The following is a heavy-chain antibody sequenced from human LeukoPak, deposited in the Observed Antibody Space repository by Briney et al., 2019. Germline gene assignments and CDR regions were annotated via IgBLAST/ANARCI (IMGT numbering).Heavy chain of an antibody. V-gene: IGHV3-30-3*01. CDR3: ARGFARFDP. Sequence: PGRSLRLSCAASGFTFSSYAMRWVRQAPGKGLEWVAVISYDGSNKYYADSVKGRFTISRDNSKNTLYLQMNSLRAEDTAVYYCARGFARFDPWGQGTLVTVSS. J-gene: IGHJ5*02. CDR2: ISYDGSNK. CDR1: GFTFSSYA.